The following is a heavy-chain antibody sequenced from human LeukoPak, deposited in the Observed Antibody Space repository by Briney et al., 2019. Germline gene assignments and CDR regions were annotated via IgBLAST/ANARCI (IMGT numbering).Heavy chain of an antibody. J-gene: IGHJ6*02. D-gene: IGHD4-17*01. CDR1: GFTFSSYA. CDR2: ISYDGSNK. Sequence: GRSLRLSCAASGFTFSSYAMHWVRQAPGKGLEWVAVISYDGSNKYYADSVKGRFTISRDNSKNTLYLQMNSLRAEDTAVYYCARDFRDDYGDYVIPYGMDVWGQGTTVTVSS. V-gene: IGHV3-30-3*01. CDR3: ARDFRDDYGDYVIPYGMDV.